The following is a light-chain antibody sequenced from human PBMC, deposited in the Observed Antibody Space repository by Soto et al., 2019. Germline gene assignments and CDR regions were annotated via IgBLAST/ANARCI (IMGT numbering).Light chain of an antibody. CDR2: EGS. V-gene: IGLV2-23*01. Sequence: QSALTQPASVSGSPGQSITISCTGTSSDVGGYNLVSWYQQFPGKAPKLMIYEGSKRPSGVSNRFSGSKSGNTASLTISGRQAEDEADYYCCSYADSSTSVVFGGGTKLTV. CDR3: CSYADSSTSVV. CDR1: SSDVGGYNL. J-gene: IGLJ2*01.